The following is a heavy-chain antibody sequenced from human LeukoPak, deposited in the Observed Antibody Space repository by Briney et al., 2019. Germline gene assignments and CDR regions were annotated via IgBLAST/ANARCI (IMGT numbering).Heavy chain of an antibody. CDR2: IYHSGST. Sequence: SETLSLTCAVYGGSFSGYYWSWIRQPPGKGLEWIGEIYHSGSTNYNPSLKSRATISVDKSKNQFSLKLSSVTAADTAVYYCARAMTIVGAFDYWGQGTLVTVSS. CDR1: GGSFSGYY. D-gene: IGHD1-26*01. J-gene: IGHJ4*02. V-gene: IGHV4-34*01. CDR3: ARAMTIVGAFDY.